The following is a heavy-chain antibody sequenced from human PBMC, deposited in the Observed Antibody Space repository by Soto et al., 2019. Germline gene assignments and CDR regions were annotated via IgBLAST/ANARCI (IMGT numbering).Heavy chain of an antibody. Sequence: VASVKVSCKASGYTFITYDINWVRQAAGQGLEWMGWMNPNNGNAGYAQKFQGRVTMTRNTSISTAYMELSNLRFDDTAVYFWARRKKRSGPNYFDSWGQGSLVTVSS. CDR3: ARRKKRSGPNYFDS. CDR1: GYTFITYD. J-gene: IGHJ4*02. V-gene: IGHV1-8*01. CDR2: MNPNNGNA. D-gene: IGHD6-25*01.